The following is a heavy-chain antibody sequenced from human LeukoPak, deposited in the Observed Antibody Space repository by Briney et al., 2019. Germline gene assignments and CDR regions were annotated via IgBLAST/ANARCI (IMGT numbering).Heavy chain of an antibody. Sequence: GGSLRLSCAASGFTFSSYGMNWVRQAPGKGLEWVTFIRYDGSDKYYAESVKGRFTISRDNSKNTLYLQMNSLRAEDTAVYYCAKVAMGKAAPRDYYYYYYMDVWGKGTTVTVSS. CDR2: IRYDGSDK. CDR3: AKVAMGKAAPRDYYYYYYMDV. V-gene: IGHV3-30*02. J-gene: IGHJ6*03. CDR1: GFTFSSYG. D-gene: IGHD5-12*01.